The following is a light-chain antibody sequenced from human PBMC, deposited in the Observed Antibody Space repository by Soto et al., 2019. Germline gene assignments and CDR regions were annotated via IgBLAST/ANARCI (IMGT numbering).Light chain of an antibody. CDR3: QQRNNWPLT. Sequence: EIVLTQSPATLSSFPGDRVTLSCRASQAVNTRLAWYQHKPGQAPRLLIYLASNRAAGVPARFSGSGSGTDFTLTISDVEPEDFAVYYCQQRNNWPLTFGGGTKVEVK. V-gene: IGKV3-11*01. J-gene: IGKJ4*01. CDR1: QAVNTR. CDR2: LAS.